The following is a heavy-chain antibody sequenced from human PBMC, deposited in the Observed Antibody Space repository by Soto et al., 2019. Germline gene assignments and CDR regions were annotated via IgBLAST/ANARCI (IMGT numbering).Heavy chain of an antibody. CDR3: ARPLYSYGPMDV. D-gene: IGHD5-18*01. J-gene: IGHJ6*02. Sequence: SETLSLTYTISGDSIKSSRHNWAWKRQPPGKGLEWIGGFYYSVSTNYNPSLKSRVTISVDTSKNQFSLKLSSVTAADTAVYYCARPLYSYGPMDVWGQGTTVTVSS. CDR2: FYYSVST. CDR1: GDSIKSSRHN. V-gene: IGHV4-39*07.